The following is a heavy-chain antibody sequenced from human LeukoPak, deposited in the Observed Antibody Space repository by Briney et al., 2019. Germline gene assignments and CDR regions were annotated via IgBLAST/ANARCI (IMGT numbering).Heavy chain of an antibody. CDR1: GDSISSYY. D-gene: IGHD6-19*01. CDR2: IYNSRST. V-gene: IGHV4-59*01. CDR3: ARVYSSGGSYYYYGMDV. J-gene: IGHJ6*02. Sequence: SETLSLTCTVSGDSISSYYWSWIRQPPGKGLEWTGYIYNSRSTNYNPSLKSRVTISVDTSKNQFSLKLSSVTAADTAVYYCARVYSSGGSYYYYGMDVWGQGTTVTV.